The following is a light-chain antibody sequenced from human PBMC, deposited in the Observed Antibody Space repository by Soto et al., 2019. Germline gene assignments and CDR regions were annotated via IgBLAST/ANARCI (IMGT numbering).Light chain of an antibody. Sequence: DLVLTPSPDSLPASMGARATINCKSSQIVLSNNNNYLAWFQQKPGQPPKLLIYWASTRHSGVPDRFSGSGSGTDFTLTINSLQAEDVAVYYCRQYYSTPWTFGQGTNVDIK. J-gene: IGKJ1*01. CDR1: QIVLSNNNNY. CDR2: WAS. CDR3: RQYYSTPWT. V-gene: IGKV4-1*01.